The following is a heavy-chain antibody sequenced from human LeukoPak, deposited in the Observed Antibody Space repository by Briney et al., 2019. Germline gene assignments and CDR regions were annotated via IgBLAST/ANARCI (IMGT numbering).Heavy chain of an antibody. J-gene: IGHJ5*02. Sequence: ASQTLSLTCTVSGGSISSGDYYWSWIRQPPGKGLEWIAYMYYSGSTYYNPSLKSRVTMSEATSKNQPSLKLSSVTAADTAVYYCARPYYYDSRIDPWGQGILVTVSS. CDR2: MYYSGST. CDR1: GGSISSGDYY. D-gene: IGHD3-22*01. CDR3: ARPYYYDSRIDP. V-gene: IGHV4-30-4*01.